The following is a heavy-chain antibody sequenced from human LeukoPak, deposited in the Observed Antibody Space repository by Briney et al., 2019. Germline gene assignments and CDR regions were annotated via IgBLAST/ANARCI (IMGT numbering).Heavy chain of an antibody. D-gene: IGHD3-10*01. CDR3: ARQASNWWFGGPQYTFDY. Sequence: KSSETLSLTCTVSGGSISSSSYYWGWIRQPPGKGLEWIGSIYYSGSTYYNPSLKSRVTISVDTSKNQFSLRLSSVTAADTAVYYCARQASNWWFGGPQYTFDYWGQGTLVTVSS. CDR2: IYYSGST. CDR1: GGSISSSSYY. V-gene: IGHV4-39*01. J-gene: IGHJ4*02.